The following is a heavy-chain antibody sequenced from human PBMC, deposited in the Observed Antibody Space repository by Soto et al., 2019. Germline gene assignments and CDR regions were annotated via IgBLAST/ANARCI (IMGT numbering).Heavy chain of an antibody. V-gene: IGHV3-21*01. Sequence: EVQLVESGGGLVKPGGSLRLSCAASGFTFSTYNMNWVRQAPGKGLEWVSSIDWSSTYIYYADSLKGRFTISRDNAKNALFLQMNSLRAEETAVYYCARDHYYGSGSYPPNDYWGQGTLVTVSS. CDR1: GFTFSTYN. D-gene: IGHD3-10*01. CDR2: IDWSSTYI. CDR3: ARDHYYGSGSYPPNDY. J-gene: IGHJ4*02.